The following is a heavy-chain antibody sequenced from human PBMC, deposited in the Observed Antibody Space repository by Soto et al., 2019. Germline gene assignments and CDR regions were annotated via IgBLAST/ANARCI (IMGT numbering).Heavy chain of an antibody. CDR3: ARRGGGDSLFDS. D-gene: IGHD4-17*01. CDR2: IFYGGGSGVA. CDR1: GGSFSSSNYY. Sequence: PSETLSLTCTVSGGSFSSSNYYWGWIRQPPGKGLEWIGNIFYGGGSGVAYHSPSLKSRVTISVDTPKNQFSLDMRSLTAADTAVYFCARRGGGDSLFDSWGQGKLVTVSS. J-gene: IGHJ4*02. V-gene: IGHV4-39*01.